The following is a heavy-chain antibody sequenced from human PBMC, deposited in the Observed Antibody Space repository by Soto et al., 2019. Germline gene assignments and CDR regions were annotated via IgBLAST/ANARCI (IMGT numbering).Heavy chain of an antibody. Sequence: PSETLSLTCTVSGCSISGYYWTWIRQSPGKGLEWIGYIYYRGSTDYNPSLKSRVTMSVDMSKNQFSLKLSSVTAADTAVYYCARTMVTAGVNAFDPWGQGTMFTFS. D-gene: IGHD4-17*01. J-gene: IGHJ3*01. CDR2: IYYRGST. V-gene: IGHV4-59*12. CDR1: GCSISGYY. CDR3: ARTMVTAGVNAFDP.